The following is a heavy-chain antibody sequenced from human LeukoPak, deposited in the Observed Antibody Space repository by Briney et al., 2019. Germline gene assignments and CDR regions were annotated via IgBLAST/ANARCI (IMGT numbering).Heavy chain of an antibody. Sequence: PGGSLRLSCAASGFTFSSYAMHWVRQAPGKGLEWVAVISYDGSNKYYADSVKGRFTISRDNSKNTLYLQMNSLRAEDTAVYYCAKVKGVYYDSSGYYYFDYWGQGTLVTVSS. CDR3: AKVKGVYYDSSGYYYFDY. D-gene: IGHD3-22*01. V-gene: IGHV3-30*01. CDR1: GFTFSSYA. CDR2: ISYDGSNK. J-gene: IGHJ4*02.